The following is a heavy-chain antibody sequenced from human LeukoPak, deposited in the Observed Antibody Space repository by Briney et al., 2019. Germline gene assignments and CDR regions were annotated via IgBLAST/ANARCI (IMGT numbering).Heavy chain of an antibody. Sequence: GGSLRLSCAASGFTFSSYAMSWVRQAPGKGLEWVSAISGSGGSTYYADSVKGRFTISRDNSKSTLYLQMNSLRAEDTAVYYCAKRITMVRGVTSLYFDYWGQGTLVTVSS. V-gene: IGHV3-23*01. J-gene: IGHJ4*02. CDR2: ISGSGGST. CDR3: AKRITMVRGVTSLYFDY. D-gene: IGHD3-10*01. CDR1: GFTFSSYA.